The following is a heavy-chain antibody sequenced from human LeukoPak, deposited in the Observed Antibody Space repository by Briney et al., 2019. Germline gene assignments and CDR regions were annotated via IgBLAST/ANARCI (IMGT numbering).Heavy chain of an antibody. J-gene: IGHJ4*02. CDR3: ARDQVEGNFGELLHIYFDY. CDR2: ISSSSSTI. Sequence: PGGSLRLSCAASGFTFSSYSMNWVRQAPGKGLEWVSYISSSSSTIYYADSVKGRFTISRDNAKNSLYLQMNSLRAEDTAVYYCARDQVEGNFGELLHIYFDYWGQGTLVTVSS. D-gene: IGHD3-10*01. CDR1: GFTFSSYS. V-gene: IGHV3-48*01.